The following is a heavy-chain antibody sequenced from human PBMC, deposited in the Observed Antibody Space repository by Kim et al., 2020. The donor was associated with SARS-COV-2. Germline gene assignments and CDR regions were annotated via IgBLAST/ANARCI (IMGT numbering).Heavy chain of an antibody. Sequence: SETLSLTCTVSGGSISSSSYYWGWIRQPPGKGLEWIGSIYYSGSTYYNPSLKSRVTISVDTSKNQFSLKLSSVTAADTAVYYCARGGIAAAGGGFDYWGQGTLVTVSS. CDR3: ARGGIAAAGGGFDY. CDR2: IYYSGST. CDR1: GGSISSSSYY. D-gene: IGHD6-13*01. J-gene: IGHJ4*02. V-gene: IGHV4-39*01.